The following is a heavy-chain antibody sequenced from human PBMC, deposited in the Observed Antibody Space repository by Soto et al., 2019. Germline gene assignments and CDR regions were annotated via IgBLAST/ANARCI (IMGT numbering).Heavy chain of an antibody. CDR3: AKESPFVPATYYFFAY. CDR2: ISYDGSNK. D-gene: IGHD2-15*01. CDR1: RLTVKGYS. V-gene: IGHV3-30*18. J-gene: IGHJ4*02. Sequence: PGHPCSADRLTVKGYSSRWVPQAPRKGLEWVAVISYDGSNKYYADSVKGRFTISRDNSKNTLYLQMNSLRAEDTAVYYCAKESPFVPATYYFFAYWGQGTLVTVSS.